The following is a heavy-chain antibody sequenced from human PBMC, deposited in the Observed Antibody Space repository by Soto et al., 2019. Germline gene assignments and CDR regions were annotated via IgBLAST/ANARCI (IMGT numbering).Heavy chain of an antibody. J-gene: IGHJ5*02. CDR1: GGSIISSNW. CDR3: ARGRGYSYGLDP. CDR2: IYHSGST. Sequence: PSETLSLTCAVSGGSIISSNWWSWVRQPPGKGLEWIGEIYHSGSTNYNPSLKSRVTISVDTSKNQFSLSLGSVAATDTAVYYCARGRGYSYGLDPWGQGTLVTVSS. V-gene: IGHV4-4*02. D-gene: IGHD5-18*01.